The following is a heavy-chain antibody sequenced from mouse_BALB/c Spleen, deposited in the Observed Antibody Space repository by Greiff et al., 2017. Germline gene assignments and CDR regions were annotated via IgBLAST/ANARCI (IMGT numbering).Heavy chain of an antibody. Sequence: EVNVVESGGGLVKPGGSLKLSCAASGFTFSDYYMYWVRQTPEKRLEWVATISDGGSYTYYPDSVKGRFTISRDNAKNNLYLQMSSLKSEDTAMYYCARDGINYAMDYWGQGTSVTVSS. J-gene: IGHJ4*01. CDR1: GFTFSDYY. V-gene: IGHV5-4*02. CDR3: ARDGINYAMDY. CDR2: ISDGGSYT.